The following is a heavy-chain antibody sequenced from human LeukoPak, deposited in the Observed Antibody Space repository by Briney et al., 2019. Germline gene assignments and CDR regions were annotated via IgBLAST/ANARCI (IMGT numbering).Heavy chain of an antibody. V-gene: IGHV3-64D*06. D-gene: IGHD2-8*02. CDR3: VRRSDGGVYYYVS. CDR2: ISSGGGGT. CDR1: GFAFSSSA. J-gene: IGHJ4*02. Sequence: PGASLRLSCSASGFAFSSSAMHWVRQAPGQGLEYVSSISSGGGGTYYADSMKGRFTISRDNSKNPLYLQMSSLRAEDTAVYYCVRRSDGGVYYYVSWGQGTLVTVSS.